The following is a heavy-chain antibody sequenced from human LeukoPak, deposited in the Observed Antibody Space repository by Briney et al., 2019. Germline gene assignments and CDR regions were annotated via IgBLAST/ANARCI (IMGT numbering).Heavy chain of an antibody. D-gene: IGHD2-2*01. J-gene: IGHJ5*02. CDR3: ARGQFRPSIVVVPAATVGWFDP. Sequence: TGGSLRLSCAASGFTFSSYWMHWVRQAPGKGLVWVSRINSDGSSTSYADSVKGRFTISRDNAKNTLYLQMNSLRAEDTAVYYCARGQFRPSIVVVPAATVGWFDPWGQGTLVTVSS. CDR2: INSDGSST. V-gene: IGHV3-74*01. CDR1: GFTFSSYW.